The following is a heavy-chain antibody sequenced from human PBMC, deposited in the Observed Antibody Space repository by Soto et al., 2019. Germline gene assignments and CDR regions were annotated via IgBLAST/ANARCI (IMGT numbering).Heavy chain of an antibody. J-gene: IGHJ4*02. CDR3: ATDSMVRGGIGGSGTLDY. CDR2: FDPEDGET. Sequence: QVQLVQSGAEVKKPGASVKVSCKVSGYTLTELSMHWVRQAPGKGLEWMGGFDPEDGETIYAQKFQGRGTMTEDTSTDTAYRELSSLRSEDTAVYYWATDSMVRGGIGGSGTLDYWGQGTLVTVSS. V-gene: IGHV1-24*01. CDR1: GYTLTELS. D-gene: IGHD3-10*01.